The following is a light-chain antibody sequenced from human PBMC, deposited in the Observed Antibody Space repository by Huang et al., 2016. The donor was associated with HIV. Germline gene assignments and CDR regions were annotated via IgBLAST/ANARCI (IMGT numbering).Light chain of an antibody. Sequence: DIQMTQSPSSLSASVGDRVTITCRASQSISSYLNWYQQKPGKAPKLLIYAASSLQSGVPSRFRGSGSGTDFTLTSSRLQPEDFATYYCQQSYSTPLTFGGGTKVESK. CDR3: QQSYSTPLT. V-gene: IGKV1-39*01. CDR1: QSISSY. J-gene: IGKJ4*01. CDR2: AAS.